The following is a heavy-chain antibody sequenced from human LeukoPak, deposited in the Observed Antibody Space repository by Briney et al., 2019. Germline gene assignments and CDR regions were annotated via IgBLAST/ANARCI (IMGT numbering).Heavy chain of an antibody. Sequence: SVKVSCKASGYTFTSYGISWVRQAPGQGLEWMGWISAYNGNTNYAQKLQGRVTMTTDTSTSTAYMELRSLRSDDTAVCYCARDLSYYYYMDVWGKGTTVTVSS. CDR3: ARDLSYYYYMDV. CDR2: ISAYNGNT. CDR1: GYTFTSYG. J-gene: IGHJ6*03. V-gene: IGHV1-18*01.